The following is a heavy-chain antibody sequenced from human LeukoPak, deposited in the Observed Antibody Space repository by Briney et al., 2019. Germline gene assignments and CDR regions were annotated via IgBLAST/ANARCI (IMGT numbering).Heavy chain of an antibody. D-gene: IGHD2-2*01. Sequence: ASVKVSCKTSGYTFTGYYMHWVRQAPGQGLEWMGWINPDSGATNYAQKFQGRVTMTRDTSISTAYMELSRLRSDDTAGYYCARGEGCSSTRCYYYYYMDVWGKGTTVTVSS. J-gene: IGHJ6*03. CDR3: ARGEGCSSTRCYYYYYMDV. CDR2: INPDSGAT. V-gene: IGHV1-2*02. CDR1: GYTFTGYY.